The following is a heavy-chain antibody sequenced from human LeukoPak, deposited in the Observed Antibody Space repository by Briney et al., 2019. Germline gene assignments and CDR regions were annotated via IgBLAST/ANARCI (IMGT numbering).Heavy chain of an antibody. V-gene: IGHV3-30*02. CDR2: IRYDGSNK. CDR1: GFTFSSYG. J-gene: IGHJ4*02. CDR3: AKEELGYCSGGSCY. D-gene: IGHD2-15*01. Sequence: GGSLRLSCAASGFTFSSYGMHWVRQAPGKGLEWVAFIRYDGSNKYYADSVKGRFTISRDNSKNTLYLQMNSLRAEDTAVYYYAKEELGYCSGGSCYWGQGTLVTVSS.